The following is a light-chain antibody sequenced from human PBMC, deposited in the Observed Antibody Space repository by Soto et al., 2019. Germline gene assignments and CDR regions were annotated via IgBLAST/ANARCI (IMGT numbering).Light chain of an antibody. V-gene: IGKV3-20*01. CDR2: GAS. Sequence: EIVLTQSPGTLSLSPGERATLSCRASQTFSNSFLSWFQQKPGQAPRRLIFGASSRATGIPDRFSGSGSGTDFTLTISRLEPEDFAVYYCQQYGSSPSTFGQGTKVDIK. CDR3: QQYGSSPST. CDR1: QTFSNSF. J-gene: IGKJ1*01.